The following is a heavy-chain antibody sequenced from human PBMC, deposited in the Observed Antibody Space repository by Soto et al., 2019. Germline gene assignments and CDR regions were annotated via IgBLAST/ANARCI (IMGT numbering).Heavy chain of an antibody. CDR1: GGTFSSYA. CDR2: IIPIFGTA. CDR3: ARGGSSSEYYYYGMDV. J-gene: IGHJ6*02. Sequence: SVKVSCKASGGTFSSYAISWVRQAPGQGLEWMGGIIPIFGTANYAQKFQGRVTITADESTSTAYMELSSLRSEDTAVYYCARGGSSSEYYYYGMDVWGQGTTVTVSS. V-gene: IGHV1-69*13. D-gene: IGHD6-6*01.